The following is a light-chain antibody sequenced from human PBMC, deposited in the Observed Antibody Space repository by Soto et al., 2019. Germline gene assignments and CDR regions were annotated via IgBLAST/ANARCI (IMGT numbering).Light chain of an antibody. CDR1: QSVSSY. J-gene: IGKJ1*01. CDR2: DAS. Sequence: EIVLTQSPATLSLSPGERATLSCRASQSVSSYLAWYQQQPGQAPRLLIYDASNRATGIPARFNGGGSGTDFTLTISSREPEDVAVYYCQQRSNRPPWTFGQGTKVEIK. V-gene: IGKV3-11*01. CDR3: QQRSNRPPWT.